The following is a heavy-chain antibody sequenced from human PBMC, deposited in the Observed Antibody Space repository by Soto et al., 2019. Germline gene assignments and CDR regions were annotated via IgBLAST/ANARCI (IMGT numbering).Heavy chain of an antibody. CDR2: IYYSGST. D-gene: IGHD3-22*01. Sequence: PSETLSLTCTVSGGSISSYYWSWIRQPPGKGLEWIGYIYYSGSTNYNPSLKSRVTISVDTSKNQFSLRLSSVTAADTAVYYCARVGFLDYCDSSGSSYYYYGMDVWGQGTTVTVSS. J-gene: IGHJ6*02. CDR3: ARVGFLDYCDSSGSSYYYYGMDV. V-gene: IGHV4-59*01. CDR1: GGSISSYY.